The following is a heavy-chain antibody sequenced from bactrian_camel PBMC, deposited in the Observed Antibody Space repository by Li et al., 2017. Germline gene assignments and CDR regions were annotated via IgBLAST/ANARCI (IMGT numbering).Heavy chain of an antibody. CDR2: LYFEDDGA. D-gene: IGHD2*01. J-gene: IGHJ4*01. CDR1: GYNYDRNC. V-gene: IGHV3S63*01. Sequence: HVQLVESGGGSVQAGGSLRLSCVASGYNYDRNCLGWFRQAPGMGREAVATLYFEDDGAYYADSVKGRFTISRNSAKDVVSLQMNSLKPEDTAMYYGTYDPLSGDCDSRLYPYTGQGTQVTVS.